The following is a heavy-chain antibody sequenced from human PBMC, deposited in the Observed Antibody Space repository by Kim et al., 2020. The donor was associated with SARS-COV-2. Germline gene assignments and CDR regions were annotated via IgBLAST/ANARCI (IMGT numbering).Heavy chain of an antibody. J-gene: IGHJ4*02. V-gene: IGHV3-74*01. Sequence: GGSLRLSCAASGFTFSSYWMHWVRQAPGKGLVWVSRINSDGSSTSYADSVKGRFTISRDNAKNTLYLQMNSLRAEDTAVYYCARRMDYGDYTDYWGQGTLVTVS. CDR3: ARRMDYGDYTDY. CDR1: GFTFSSYW. D-gene: IGHD4-17*01. CDR2: INSDGSST.